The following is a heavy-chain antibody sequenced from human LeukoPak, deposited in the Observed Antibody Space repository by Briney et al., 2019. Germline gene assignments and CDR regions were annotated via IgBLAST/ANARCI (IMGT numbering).Heavy chain of an antibody. J-gene: IGHJ4*02. V-gene: IGHV4-34*01. CDR1: GGSFSGYY. CDR2: INHSGST. Sequence: PSETLSLTCAVYGGSFSGYYWSWIRQPPGKGLEWIGEINHSGSTNYNPSLKSRVTISVDTSKNQFSLKLSSVTAADTAVYYCARHRRGYYYGSGSTFDYWGQGTLVTVSS. D-gene: IGHD3-10*01. CDR3: ARHRRGYYYGSGSTFDY.